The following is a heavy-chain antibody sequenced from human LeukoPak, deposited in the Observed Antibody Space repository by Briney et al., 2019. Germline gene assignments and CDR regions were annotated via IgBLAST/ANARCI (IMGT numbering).Heavy chain of an antibody. CDR3: ARDPSYYGSGSAGLDY. CDR1: GGSISSGGYS. Sequence: PSETLSLTCAVSGGSISSGGYSWSWIRQPPGKGLEWIGYIYHSRSTYYNPSLKSRVTISVDRSKNQFSLKLSSVTAADTAVYYCARDPSYYGSGSAGLDYWGQGTLVTVSS. V-gene: IGHV4-30-2*01. J-gene: IGHJ4*02. D-gene: IGHD3-10*01. CDR2: IYHSRST.